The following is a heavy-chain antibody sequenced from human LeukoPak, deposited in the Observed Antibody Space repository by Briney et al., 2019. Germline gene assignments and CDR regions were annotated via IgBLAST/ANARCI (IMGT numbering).Heavy chain of an antibody. CDR2: IKQDGSEK. D-gene: IGHD4-17*01. V-gene: IGHV3-7*01. J-gene: IGHJ6*03. CDR3: ARGYGDYFYYYYYMDV. CDR1: GFTFSNYE. Sequence: SGGSLRLSCAASGFTFSNYEMNWVRQAPGKGLEWVANIKQDGSEKYYVDSVKGRFTISRDNAKNSLYLQMNSLRAEDTAVYYCARGYGDYFYYYYYMDVWGKGTTVTISS.